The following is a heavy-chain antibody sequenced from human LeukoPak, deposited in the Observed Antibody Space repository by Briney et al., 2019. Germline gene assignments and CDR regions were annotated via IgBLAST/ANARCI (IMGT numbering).Heavy chain of an antibody. V-gene: IGHV3-23*01. CDR2: ITGSGGST. CDR1: GLTFNNYV. J-gene: IGHJ6*03. CDR3: ASRHYYYIDV. Sequence: GWSLRLSCAASGLTFNNYVMTWVRQPPGKGLEWVSAITGSGGSTYYADSLKGRFTISRDNSKNTLYPQMNSLRAEDTAVYYCASRHYYYIDVWGKGTTVTVSS.